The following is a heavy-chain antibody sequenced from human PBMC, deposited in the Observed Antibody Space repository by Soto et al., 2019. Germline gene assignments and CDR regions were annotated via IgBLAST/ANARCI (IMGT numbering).Heavy chain of an antibody. CDR2: ITSSSSYT. D-gene: IGHD1-1*01. J-gene: IGHJ4*02. CDR3: AGGQDNLAVNFDY. V-gene: IGHV3-11*03. Sequence: PGGSLRLSCAASGSIFSDYYMSWIRQSPGKGLEWLSYITSSSSYTHYADSVKGRFTISRDNAKNSLYLQMNSLGAEDTAVYYCAGGQDNLAVNFDYWGQGTPVTSPQ. CDR1: GSIFSDYY.